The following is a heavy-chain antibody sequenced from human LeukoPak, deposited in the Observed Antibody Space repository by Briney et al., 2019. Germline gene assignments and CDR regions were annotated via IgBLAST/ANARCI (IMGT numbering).Heavy chain of an antibody. CDR2: IYYSGST. J-gene: IGHJ3*02. V-gene: IGHV4-59*01. CDR3: ARDLMVDPAFDI. CDR1: GGSISSYY. D-gene: IGHD2-8*02. Sequence: SETLSLTCTVSGGSISSYYWSWIQQPPGKGLEWIGYIYYSGSTNYNPSLKSRVTISVDTSKNQFSLKLSSVTAADTAVYYCARDLMVDPAFDIWGQGTMVTVSS.